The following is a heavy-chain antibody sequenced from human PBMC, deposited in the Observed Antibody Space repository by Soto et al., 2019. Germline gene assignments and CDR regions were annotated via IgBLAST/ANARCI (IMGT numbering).Heavy chain of an antibody. CDR2: IYPTGST. CDR3: ATGRSEIVPGAMDT. J-gene: IGHJ5*02. D-gene: IGHD2-2*01. Sequence: QVQLQESGPGLVKPSETLSLSCTVSGGSFSSYYCNWVRKSAGKGLEWIGRIYPTGSTTYNPSLKIRLTMSVDTSKNQFSLRLTSMTAADTAVYYCATGRSEIVPGAMDTWGQGTLVTVSS. CDR1: GGSFSSYY. V-gene: IGHV4-4*07.